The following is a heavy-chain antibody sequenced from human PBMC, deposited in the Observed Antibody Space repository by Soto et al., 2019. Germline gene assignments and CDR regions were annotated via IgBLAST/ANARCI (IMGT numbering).Heavy chain of an antibody. J-gene: IGHJ4*02. CDR1: GFTFSSYA. V-gene: IGHV3-23*01. Sequence: GGSLRLSCAASGFTFSSYAMSWVRQAPGKGMEWVSAISGSGGSTYYADSVKGRFTISRDNSKNTLYLQMNSLRAEDTAVYYCAKDATITMIVVYYFDYWGQGTLVTVSS. D-gene: IGHD3-22*01. CDR2: ISGSGGST. CDR3: AKDATITMIVVYYFDY.